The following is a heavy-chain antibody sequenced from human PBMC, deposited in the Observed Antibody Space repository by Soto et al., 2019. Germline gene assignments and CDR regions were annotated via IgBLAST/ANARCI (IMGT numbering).Heavy chain of an antibody. V-gene: IGHV3-48*03. CDR2: ISSTGTSM. CDR3: AGETHFIAY. Sequence: VQLVESGGDLVQPGGSLRLSCAASGFTFSSYEMNWVRQAPGKGLEWVSYISSTGTSMDYADSVKGRFTISRDNAKNSLFLQLNSLRDEDTAVYCSAGETHFIAYWGQGTLVSVS. CDR1: GFTFSSYE. J-gene: IGHJ4*02.